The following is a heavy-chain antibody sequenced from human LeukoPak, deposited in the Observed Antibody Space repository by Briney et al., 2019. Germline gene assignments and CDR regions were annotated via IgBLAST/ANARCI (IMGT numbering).Heavy chain of an antibody. CDR2: INHRGST. J-gene: IGHJ4*02. V-gene: IGHV4-34*01. CDR1: GGSFSGYY. Sequence: PSETLSLTCAVYGGSFSGYYWSWIRQPPGKGLEWIGEINHRGSTNYNPSLKSRVTISVDTSKNQFSLNLSSVTAEDTAVYYCARGGLVRRFDYWGQGILVTVSS. D-gene: IGHD3-10*01. CDR3: ARGGLVRRFDY.